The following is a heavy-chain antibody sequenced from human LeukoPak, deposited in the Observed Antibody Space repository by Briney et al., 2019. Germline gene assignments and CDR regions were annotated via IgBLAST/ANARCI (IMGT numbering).Heavy chain of an antibody. CDR3: ARGHHPHYYDSSGYYS. J-gene: IGHJ4*02. D-gene: IGHD3-22*01. CDR1: GYTFTSYG. Sequence: ASVKVSCKASGYTFTSYGISWVRQAPGQGLEWMGWISAYNGNTNYAQKLQGRVTMTTDTSTSTAYMELRSLRSEDTAVYYCARGHHPHYYDSSGYYSWGQGTLVTVSS. CDR2: ISAYNGNT. V-gene: IGHV1-18*01.